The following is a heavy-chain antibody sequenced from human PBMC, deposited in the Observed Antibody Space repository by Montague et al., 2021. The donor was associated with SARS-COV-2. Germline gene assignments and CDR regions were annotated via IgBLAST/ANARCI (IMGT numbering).Heavy chain of an antibody. V-gene: IGHV6-1*01. Sequence: CAISGDSVSSNSAAWNWIRQSPSRSLGWLGRTYYRSKWYNDYAVSVKSRITINPDTSKNQFSLQLNSVTPEDTAVYYCARGSSGYYTPRPFDYWGQGTLVTVSS. CDR1: GDSVSSNSAA. CDR2: TYYRSKWYN. J-gene: IGHJ4*02. D-gene: IGHD3-22*01. CDR3: ARGSSGYYTPRPFDY.